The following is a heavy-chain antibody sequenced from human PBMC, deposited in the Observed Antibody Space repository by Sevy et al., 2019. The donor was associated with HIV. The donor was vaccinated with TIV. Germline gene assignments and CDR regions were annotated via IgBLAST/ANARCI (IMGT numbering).Heavy chain of an antibody. J-gene: IGHJ5*02. Sequence: SETLSLTCTVSGGSVSSGSYYWSWIRQPPGKGLEWIGYIYYSGGTNYNPSLKSRVTISVDTSKNQFSLQLSSVTAADTAVYYCARDKADTAMVNWFDPWGQGTLVTVSS. D-gene: IGHD5-18*01. CDR3: ARDKADTAMVNWFDP. V-gene: IGHV4-61*01. CDR1: GGSVSSGSYY. CDR2: IYYSGGT.